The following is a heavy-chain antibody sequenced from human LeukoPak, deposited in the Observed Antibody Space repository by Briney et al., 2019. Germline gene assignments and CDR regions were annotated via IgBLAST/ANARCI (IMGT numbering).Heavy chain of an antibody. Sequence: PSETLSLTCTVSGYSISSGYYWAWIRQPPGKGLEWIGSIYYSGSTYYNPSLKSRVTISVDTSKNQFSLKLRSVTAADTAVYYCARPTARLGWFDPWGQGTLVTVSS. V-gene: IGHV4-38-2*02. CDR3: ARPTARLGWFDP. J-gene: IGHJ5*02. CDR1: GYSISSGYY. CDR2: IYYSGST. D-gene: IGHD6-6*01.